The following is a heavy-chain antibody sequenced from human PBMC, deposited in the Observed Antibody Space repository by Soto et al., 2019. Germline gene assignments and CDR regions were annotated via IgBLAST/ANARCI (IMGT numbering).Heavy chain of an antibody. CDR3: ARDIRGDYSQVDNWFDP. Sequence: PSETLSLTCTVSGGSISSGGYYWSWIRQHPGKGLEWIGYIYYSGSTYYNPSLKSRVTISVDTSKNQFSLKLSSVTAADTAVYYCARDIRGDYSQVDNWFDPWGQGTLVTV. D-gene: IGHD4-17*01. CDR1: GGSISSGGYY. V-gene: IGHV4-31*03. J-gene: IGHJ5*02. CDR2: IYYSGST.